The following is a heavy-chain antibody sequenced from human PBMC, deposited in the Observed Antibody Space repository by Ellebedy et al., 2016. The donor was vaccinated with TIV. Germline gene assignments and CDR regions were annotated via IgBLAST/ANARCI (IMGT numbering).Heavy chain of an antibody. V-gene: IGHV1-18*01. D-gene: IGHD2-15*01. CDR2: ISPYNGDT. CDR3: ARRPSRGGSLDY. CDR1: GYTFTSYG. Sequence: ASVKVSXKASGYTFTSYGVTWVRQAPGQGLEWMGWISPYNGDTNYAQKFQGRVTMTTDTSTSTAYMELRSLRSDDTAVYYCARRPSRGGSLDYWGQGTLVTVSS. J-gene: IGHJ4*02.